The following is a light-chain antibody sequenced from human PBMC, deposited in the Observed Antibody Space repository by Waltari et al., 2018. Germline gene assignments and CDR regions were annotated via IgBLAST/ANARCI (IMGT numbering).Light chain of an antibody. CDR3: QSYDSSLSVVV. CDR2: GNS. CDR1: SSHTGATYG. Sequence: QSILTQPPSVSGAPGQRVTLSGTGSSSHTGATYGLPRYHQLPGTAPKLLIYGNSNRPSGVPDRFSGSKSGTSASLAITGLQAEDEADYYCQSYDSSLSVVVFGGGTKLTVL. J-gene: IGLJ2*01. V-gene: IGLV1-40*01.